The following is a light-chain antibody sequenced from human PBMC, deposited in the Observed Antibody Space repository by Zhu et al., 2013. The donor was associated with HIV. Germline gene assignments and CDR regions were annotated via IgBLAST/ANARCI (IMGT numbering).Light chain of an antibody. CDR1: QSLLHSNGYTY. J-gene: IGKJ2*03. CDR2: LGS. Sequence: DLVMTQSPLSLPVTPGEPASISCRSSQSLLHSNGYTYLDWYLQKPGQSPQLLIYLGSNRASGVPDRFSGSGSGTDFTLKISRVEGEDVGIYYCMQGTHWPPYSFGQGTKLEIK. CDR3: MQGTHWPPYS. V-gene: IGKV2-28*01.